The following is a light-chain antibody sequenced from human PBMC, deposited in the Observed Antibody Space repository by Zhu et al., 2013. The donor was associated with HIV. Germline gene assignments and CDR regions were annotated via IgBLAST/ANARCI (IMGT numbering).Light chain of an antibody. Sequence: VMTQSPLSLPVSLGQPAAISCRSSQSLVHNDGNTYLYWYHQRPGQSPRRLIYRVSNRDSGVPDRFRGSGSVTDFTLTINRVEAEDVGIYYCMQGKHWAEFTFGPGTTVDI. V-gene: IGKV2-30*02. CDR2: RVS. CDR1: QSLVHNDGNTY. J-gene: IGKJ3*01. CDR3: MQGKHWAEFT.